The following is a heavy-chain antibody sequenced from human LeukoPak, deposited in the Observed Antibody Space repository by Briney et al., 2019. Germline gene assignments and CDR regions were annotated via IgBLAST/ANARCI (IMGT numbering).Heavy chain of an antibody. D-gene: IGHD3-10*01. Sequence: GGSLRLSCAASGFTFSSYAMSWVRQAPGKGLGWVSAISGSGGSTYYADSVKGRFTISRDNSKNTLYLQMNSLRAEDTAVYYCANYGIWFGELFSSYWGQGTLVTVSS. V-gene: IGHV3-23*01. J-gene: IGHJ4*02. CDR3: ANYGIWFGELFSSY. CDR2: ISGSGGST. CDR1: GFTFSSYA.